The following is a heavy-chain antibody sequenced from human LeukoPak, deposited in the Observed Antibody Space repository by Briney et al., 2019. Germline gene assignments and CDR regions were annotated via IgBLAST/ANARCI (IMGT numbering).Heavy chain of an antibody. CDR1: GFTFSSYS. J-gene: IGHJ4*02. Sequence: GGSLRLSCAASGFTFSSYSMNWVRQAPGKGLEWVSYISSSSTIYYADSVKGRFTISRDNAKNSLYLQMNSLRAEDTAVYYCARDYGYGYDYWGQGTLVTVSS. V-gene: IGHV3-48*01. CDR2: ISSSSTI. CDR3: ARDYGYGYDY. D-gene: IGHD5-18*01.